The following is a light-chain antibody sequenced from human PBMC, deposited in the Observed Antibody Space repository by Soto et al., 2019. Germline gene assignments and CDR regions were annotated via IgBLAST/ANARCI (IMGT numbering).Light chain of an antibody. CDR3: SSYTSSSTLLYG. V-gene: IGLV2-14*01. CDR1: SSDVGGYNY. Sequence: QSALTQPASVSGSPGQSITISCTGTSSDVGGYNYVSWYQQHPGKAPKLMIYDVSNRPSGVSNRFSGSKSGNTASLTISGRQAEDEADYYCSSYTSSSTLLYGFGTGTKRTVL. J-gene: IGLJ1*01. CDR2: DVS.